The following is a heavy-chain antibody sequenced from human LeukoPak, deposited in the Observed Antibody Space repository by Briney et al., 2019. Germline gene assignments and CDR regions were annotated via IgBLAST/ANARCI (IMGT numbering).Heavy chain of an antibody. V-gene: IGHV1-18*01. CDR2: ISAYNGNT. CDR3: ARQGYSGHSQGAADY. Sequence: ASVKVSCKASGYTFSNFGISWVRQAPGQGLEWIGWISAYNGNTNSAQKLQGRVTMTTDTSTSTAHMELRSLRSDDTAVYYCARQGYSGHSQGAADYWGQGTLVTVSS. CDR1: GYTFSNFG. D-gene: IGHD4-23*01. J-gene: IGHJ4*02.